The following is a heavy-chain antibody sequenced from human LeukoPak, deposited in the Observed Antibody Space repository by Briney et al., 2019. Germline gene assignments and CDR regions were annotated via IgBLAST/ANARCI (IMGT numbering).Heavy chain of an antibody. J-gene: IGHJ6*02. CDR1: GYTFSSYG. CDR3: ATGSYGSGSFDYYGMDV. CDR2: ISGYTGNT. Sequence: ASVKVSCKASGYTFSSYGITWVRQAPGQGLEWMGWISGYTGNTNYAQELQGRVTMTTDTSTSTAFMELRSLRSEDTAVYYCATGSYGSGSFDYYGMDVWGQGTTVTVSS. V-gene: IGHV1-18*01. D-gene: IGHD3-10*01.